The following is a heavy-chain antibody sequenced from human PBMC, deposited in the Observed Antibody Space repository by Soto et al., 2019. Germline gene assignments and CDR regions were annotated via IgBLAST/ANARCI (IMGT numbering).Heavy chain of an antibody. CDR2: INPSGGST. CDR1: GYTFTSYD. CDR3: ARDGTMVRGIDDAFDI. D-gene: IGHD3-10*01. V-gene: IGHV1-46*03. Sequence: ASVKVSCKASGYTFTSYDIIWVRQATGQGLEWMGIINPSGGSTSYAQKFQGRVTMTRDTSTSTVYMELNSLRSEDTAVYYCARDGTMVRGIDDAFDIWGQGTMVTVSS. J-gene: IGHJ3*02.